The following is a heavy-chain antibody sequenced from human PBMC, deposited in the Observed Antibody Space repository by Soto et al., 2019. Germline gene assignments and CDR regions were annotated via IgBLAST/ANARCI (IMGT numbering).Heavy chain of an antibody. D-gene: IGHD2-2*01. CDR2: ISYSGST. Sequence: SETLSLTCTVSGGSISTSPYYWGWIRQPPGKGLEWIGSISYSGSTYYNPSLKSRVTISVDTSKYQFSLKLTSVTAADTAVYYCARHPLAYCSSTSFSHVWGHGTLVTVSS. CDR3: ARHPLAYCSSTSFSHV. V-gene: IGHV4-39*01. J-gene: IGHJ4*01. CDR1: GGSISTSPYY.